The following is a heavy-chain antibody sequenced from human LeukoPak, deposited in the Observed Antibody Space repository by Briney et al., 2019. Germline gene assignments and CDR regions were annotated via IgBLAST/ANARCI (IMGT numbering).Heavy chain of an antibody. D-gene: IGHD6-13*01. CDR3: ARVTAAGTWTFDI. CDR1: GDTFIIND. CDR2: MNPNSGNT. V-gene: IGHV1-8*01. J-gene: IGHJ3*02. Sequence: ASVKVSCKASGDTFIINDINWVRQATGQGLEWMGWMNPNSGNTGYAQKVQGRVTMTRNTSISTAYMELTDLRSEDTAVYYCARVTAAGTWTFDIWGQGTTVTASS.